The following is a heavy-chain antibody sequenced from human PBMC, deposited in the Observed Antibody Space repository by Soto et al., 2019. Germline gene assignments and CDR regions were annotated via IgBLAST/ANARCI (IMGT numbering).Heavy chain of an antibody. Sequence: QVQLQQWGAGLLKPSETLSLTCAVYGGSFSGYYWSWIRQPPGKGLEWIGEINHSGSTNYNPSLKSRVTISVDTSKNQFSLELSSVTAADTAVYYCARSMITFGGESRNFDYWGQGTLVTVSS. J-gene: IGHJ4*02. CDR3: ARSMITFGGESRNFDY. CDR2: INHSGST. CDR1: GGSFSGYY. V-gene: IGHV4-34*01. D-gene: IGHD3-16*01.